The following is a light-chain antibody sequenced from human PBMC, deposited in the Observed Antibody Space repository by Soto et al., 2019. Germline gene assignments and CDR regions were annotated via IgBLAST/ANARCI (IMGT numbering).Light chain of an antibody. CDR1: QSISSW. Sequence: DIQMTQSPSTLSASVGDRVTITCRASQSISSWLAWYQQKPGKAPKLLIYDASSLESGVPSRFDGSGSGTEFTLTISSLQPDDFATYYCQQYNSFSPTFGQGTRLEMK. CDR3: QQYNSFSPT. CDR2: DAS. J-gene: IGKJ5*01. V-gene: IGKV1-5*01.